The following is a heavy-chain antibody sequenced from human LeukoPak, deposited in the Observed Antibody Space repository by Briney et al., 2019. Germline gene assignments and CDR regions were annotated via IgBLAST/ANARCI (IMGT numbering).Heavy chain of an antibody. D-gene: IGHD6-19*01. J-gene: IGHJ4*02. CDR3: ARDLGNSGWYTFDY. V-gene: IGHV6-1*01. Sequence: SQTLSLTCAISGDSVSSINGAWNWIRQSPSRGLEWLGRTYYRSKWYNDYVESMKGRITISPDTSKKQFSLHLNSVTPEDTAVYYCARDLGNSGWYTFDYWGQGTLVAVSS. CDR2: TYYRSKWYN. CDR1: GDSVSSINGA.